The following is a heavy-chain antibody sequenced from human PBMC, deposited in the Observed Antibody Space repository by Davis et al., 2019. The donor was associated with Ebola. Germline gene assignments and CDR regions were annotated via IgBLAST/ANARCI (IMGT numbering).Heavy chain of an antibody. CDR2: ISGDGATA. CDR1: GFGFDGYS. CDR3: AKDIQCRGENCYSRGYLPH. J-gene: IGHJ1*01. D-gene: IGHD2-15*01. V-gene: IGHV3-43*01. Sequence: GESLKLSCAASGFGFDGYSMHWVRQTPGKGLEWVALISGDGATAIYADSVKGRFTISRDNRKNLVFLQMNSLRTEDTALYYCAKDIQCRGENCYSRGYLPHWGQSTLVTVSS.